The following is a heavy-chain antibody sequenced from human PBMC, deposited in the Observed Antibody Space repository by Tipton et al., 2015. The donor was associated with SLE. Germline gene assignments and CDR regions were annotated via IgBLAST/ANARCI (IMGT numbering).Heavy chain of an antibody. D-gene: IGHD6-25*01. CDR1: GFTFSGSA. CDR2: IRNKDKNYAT. CDR3: IRHVEFERQW. J-gene: IGHJ4*02. Sequence: VQLVQSGGDLVQPGGSLRLSCAASGFTFSGSAMHWARQAPGKGLEWIAYIRNKDKNYATAFAASVHGRFTISRDDSNNMVYLQMNSLRAEDTAFYYCIRHVEFERQWWGQGTLVTVSS. V-gene: IGHV3-73*01.